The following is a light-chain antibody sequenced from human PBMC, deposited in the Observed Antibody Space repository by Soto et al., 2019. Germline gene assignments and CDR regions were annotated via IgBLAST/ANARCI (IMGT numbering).Light chain of an antibody. J-gene: IGLJ2*01. CDR1: NSDVGAYNY. Sequence: QSALTQPPSASGSPGQSVTILCTGTNSDVGAYNYVSWYQQYPGKVPKLIIYEVNKRPSGVPDRISGSKSGNTASLTVSGLQAEDEADYYCSSFAGAPVIFGGGTKLTVL. CDR2: EVN. CDR3: SSFAGAPVI. V-gene: IGLV2-8*01.